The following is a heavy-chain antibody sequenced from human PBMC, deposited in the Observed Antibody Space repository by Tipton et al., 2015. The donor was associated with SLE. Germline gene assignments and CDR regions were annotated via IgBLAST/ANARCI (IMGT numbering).Heavy chain of an antibody. CDR1: GFTFDDYG. V-gene: IGHV3-20*04. D-gene: IGHD3-10*01. Sequence: SLRLSCAASGFTFDDYGMSWVRQAPGKGLEWVSGINWNGGSVGYADSLKGRFTIFRDNAKNFLYLQMNSLRAEDTALYYCATDLRSGSYTYYYYGMDVWGQGTTVTVSS. CDR3: ATDLRSGSYTYYYYGMDV. CDR2: INWNGGSV. J-gene: IGHJ6*02.